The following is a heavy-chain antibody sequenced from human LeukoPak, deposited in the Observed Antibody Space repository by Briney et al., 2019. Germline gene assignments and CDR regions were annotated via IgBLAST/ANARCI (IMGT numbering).Heavy chain of an antibody. CDR2: IRYDESKK. D-gene: IGHD1-26*01. Sequence: GGSLRLSXAASGFTFSYYGMHWVGQAPGKGLEWVAFIRYDESKKFYGDSVKGRFTISRDNSKNTLYLQMNSLRTEDTAVYYCAKSHLPNAYSGTYYCDYWGQGTLVTVSS. V-gene: IGHV3-30*02. CDR3: AKSHLPNAYSGTYYCDY. CDR1: GFTFSYYG. J-gene: IGHJ4*02.